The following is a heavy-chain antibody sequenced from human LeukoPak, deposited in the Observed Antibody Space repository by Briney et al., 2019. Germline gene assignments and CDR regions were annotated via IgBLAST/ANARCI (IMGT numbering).Heavy chain of an antibody. Sequence: GGSLRLSCAASGFTFDDYAMHWVRQAPGKGLEWVAVISYDGSNKYYADSVKGRFTISRDNSKNTLYLQMNSLRAEDTAVYYCARGPHGGNYLLDYWGQGTRVIVSS. V-gene: IGHV3-30*03. CDR1: GFTFDDYA. D-gene: IGHD4-23*01. CDR2: ISYDGSNK. CDR3: ARGPHGGNYLLDY. J-gene: IGHJ4*02.